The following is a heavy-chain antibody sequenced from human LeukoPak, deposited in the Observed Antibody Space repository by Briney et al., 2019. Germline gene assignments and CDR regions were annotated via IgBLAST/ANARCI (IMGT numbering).Heavy chain of an antibody. D-gene: IGHD4-17*01. CDR2: IKSKTDGGTT. J-gene: IGHJ4*02. Sequence: GGSLRLSCAASGFTFSNAWMSWVRQAPGRGLEWVGRIKSKTDGGTTDYAAPVKGRFTISRDDSKNTLYLQMNSLKTEDTAVYYCTTDPRMTTVTSAVDYWGQGTLVTVSS. CDR3: TTDPRMTTVTSAVDY. V-gene: IGHV3-15*01. CDR1: GFTFSNAW.